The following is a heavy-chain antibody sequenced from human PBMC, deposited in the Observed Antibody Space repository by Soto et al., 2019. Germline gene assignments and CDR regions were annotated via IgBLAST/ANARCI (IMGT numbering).Heavy chain of an antibody. CDR1: GFTFSSYA. D-gene: IGHD1-26*01. Sequence: EVQLLESGGGLVQPGGSLRLSCAASGFTFSSYAMRWVRQAPVKGLEWVSAISGSGGSIYYADSVKGRFTFSRDNSKNTRYLKMNSLRAEDTAVYDCARLGSGRYYDYWGQGTLVTVSS. CDR3: ARLGSGRYYDY. V-gene: IGHV3-23*01. J-gene: IGHJ4*02. CDR2: ISGSGGSI.